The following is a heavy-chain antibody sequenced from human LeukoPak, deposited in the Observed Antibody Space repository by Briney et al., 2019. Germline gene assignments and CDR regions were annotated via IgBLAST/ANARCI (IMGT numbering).Heavy chain of an antibody. Sequence: SGPTLVNPTQPLTLTCTFSGFSLSTSGMCVSWIRQPPGKALEWLARIDWDDDKYYSTSLKTRLTISKDTSKNQVVLTMTNMDPVDTATYYCARMVYYYDGSGPFDYWGQGTLVTVSS. CDR3: ARMVYYYDGSGPFDY. CDR2: IDWDDDK. CDR1: GFSLSTSGMC. J-gene: IGHJ4*02. V-gene: IGHV2-70*11. D-gene: IGHD3-22*01.